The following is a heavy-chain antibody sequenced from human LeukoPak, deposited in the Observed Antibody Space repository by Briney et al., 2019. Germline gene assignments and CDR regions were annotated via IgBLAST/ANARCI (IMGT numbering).Heavy chain of an antibody. D-gene: IGHD2-15*01. CDR3: ARNPPTRSRLLHYYYYGMDV. CDR1: GFTFSSYE. J-gene: IGHJ6*04. Sequence: GGSLRLSCAASGFTFSSYEMNWVRQAPGMGLEWVSYISSSGSTIYYADSVKGRFTISRDNAKNSLYLQMNSLRAEDTAVYYCARNPPTRSRLLHYYYYGMDVWGKGTTVTVSS. CDR2: ISSSGSTI. V-gene: IGHV3-48*03.